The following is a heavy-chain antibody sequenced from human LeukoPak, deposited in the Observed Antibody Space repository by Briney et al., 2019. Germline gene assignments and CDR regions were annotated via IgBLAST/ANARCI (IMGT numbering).Heavy chain of an antibody. CDR1: RFTFSSFA. CDR3: ILAAAGTEFDS. CDR2: ISDSGSDT. D-gene: IGHD6-13*01. Sequence: GGSLRLSCAASRFTFSSFAMTWVRQAPGKGLEWVSAISDSGSDTFYADSVKGRFTISRDNAKNTLYLQMSSLRAEDTAVYYCILAAAGTEFDSWGQGTLVTVSS. J-gene: IGHJ4*02. V-gene: IGHV3-23*01.